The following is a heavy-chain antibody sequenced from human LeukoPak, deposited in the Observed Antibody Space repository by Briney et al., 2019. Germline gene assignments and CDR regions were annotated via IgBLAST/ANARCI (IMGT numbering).Heavy chain of an antibody. V-gene: IGHV4-59*01. CDR1: GGSISSYY. D-gene: IGHD3-3*01. Sequence: KSSETLSLTCTVSGGSISSYYWSWIRQPPGKGLEWIGYIYYSGSTNYNPSLKSRVTISVDTSKNQFSLKLSSVTAADTAVYYCARKDVGYDFWSGYWNWFDPWGQGTLVTVSS. CDR3: ARKDVGYDFWSGYWNWFDP. J-gene: IGHJ5*02. CDR2: IYYSGST.